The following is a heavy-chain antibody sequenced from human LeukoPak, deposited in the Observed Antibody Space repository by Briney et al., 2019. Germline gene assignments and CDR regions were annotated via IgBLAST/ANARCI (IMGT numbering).Heavy chain of an antibody. D-gene: IGHD3-10*01. CDR2: IYPGDSDT. J-gene: IGHJ6*03. CDR1: GYSFTSYW. V-gene: IGHV5-51*01. CDR3: ARLKGLWPGATSGYYYMDV. Sequence: GESLKISCKGSGYSFTSYWIGWVRQMPGKGLEWMGIIYPGDSDTRYSPSFQGQVTISADKSISTAYLQWSSLKASDTAMYYCARLKGLWPGATSGYYYMDVWGKGTTVTVSS.